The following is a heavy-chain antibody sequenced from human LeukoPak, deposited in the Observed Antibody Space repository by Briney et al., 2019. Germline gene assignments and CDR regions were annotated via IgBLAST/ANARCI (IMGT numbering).Heavy chain of an antibody. D-gene: IGHD6-13*01. CDR3: ARQPAAGRKYYFDY. Sequence: GASVKVSCKASGGTFSSYAISWVRQAPGQGLEWMGGIIPTFGTANYAQKFQGRVTITTDESTSTAYMELSSLRSEDTAVYYCARQPAAGRKYYFDYWGQGTLVTVSS. CDR1: GGTFSSYA. J-gene: IGHJ4*02. CDR2: IIPTFGTA. V-gene: IGHV1-69*05.